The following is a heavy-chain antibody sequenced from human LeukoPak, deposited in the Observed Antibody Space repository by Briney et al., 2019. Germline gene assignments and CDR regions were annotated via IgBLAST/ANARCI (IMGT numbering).Heavy chain of an antibody. CDR2: IYSSGST. V-gene: IGHV4-4*07. J-gene: IGHJ3*02. Sequence: SETLSLTCAVAGGSISSYYWSWIRQPAGKGLEWIGRIYSSGSTNYNPSLKSRVTMSVDTSKNQFSLKLSSVTAADTAVYYCARDSGSQRDAFDIWGQGTMVTVSS. D-gene: IGHD1-26*01. CDR1: GGSISSYY. CDR3: ARDSGSQRDAFDI.